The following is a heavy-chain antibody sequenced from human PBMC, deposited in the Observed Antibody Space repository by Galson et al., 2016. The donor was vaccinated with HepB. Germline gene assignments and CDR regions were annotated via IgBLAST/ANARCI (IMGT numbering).Heavy chain of an antibody. CDR3: ATNLWFGGLSQVYN. CDR2: ISNDGSHA. CDR1: GFTFVNYA. Sequence: SLRLSCAASGFTFVNYAFHWVRQAPGKGLEWVAVISNDGSHAFYADSARGRFTISRDDSTNTVYLQMNSLRGEDTAVYFCATNLWFGGLSQVYNWGQGTLVTVSS. J-gene: IGHJ4*02. D-gene: IGHD3-10*01. V-gene: IGHV3-30*04.